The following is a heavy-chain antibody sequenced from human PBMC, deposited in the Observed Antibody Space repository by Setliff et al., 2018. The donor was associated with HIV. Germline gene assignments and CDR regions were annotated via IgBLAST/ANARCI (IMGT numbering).Heavy chain of an antibody. CDR3: ATATGYHDSGSLQN. J-gene: IGHJ4*02. CDR2: INPNSGGT. Sequence: AASVKVSCKASGYTFTGHYIHWVRQAPGQGLEWMGWINPNSGGTNYAQMFQGWVTMTRDMSVSTAYMELSSLRSEDTAVYYCATATGYHDSGSLQNWGQGTLVTVSS. CDR1: GYTFTGHY. V-gene: IGHV1-2*04. D-gene: IGHD3-10*01.